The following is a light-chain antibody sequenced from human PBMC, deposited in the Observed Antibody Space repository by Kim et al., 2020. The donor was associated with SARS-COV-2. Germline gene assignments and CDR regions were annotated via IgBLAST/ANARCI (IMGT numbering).Light chain of an antibody. CDR2: GKN. CDR3: NSRDSSGNHLV. Sequence: ALGQTVRIKCQGDSLRSYYASWYKRKPGQAPVLVIYGKNNRPSGIPDRFSGSSSGNTASLTITGAQAEDEADYYCNSRDSSGNHLVFGGGTQLTVL. V-gene: IGLV3-19*01. J-gene: IGLJ3*02. CDR1: SLRSYY.